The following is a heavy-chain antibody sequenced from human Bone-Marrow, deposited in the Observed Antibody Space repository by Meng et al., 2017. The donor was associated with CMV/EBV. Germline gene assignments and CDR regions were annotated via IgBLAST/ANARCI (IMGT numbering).Heavy chain of an antibody. CDR3: ARDDFGGGLRQNYYGMDV. Sequence: SVKVSCKASGGTFSSYAISWVRQAPGQGLEWMGGIIPIFGTANYAQEFQGRVTITTDESTSTAYMELSSLRSEDTAVYYCARDDFGGGLRQNYYGMDVWGQGTTVTVSS. D-gene: IGHD4-23*01. CDR2: IIPIFGTA. J-gene: IGHJ6*02. CDR1: GGTFSSYA. V-gene: IGHV1-69*05.